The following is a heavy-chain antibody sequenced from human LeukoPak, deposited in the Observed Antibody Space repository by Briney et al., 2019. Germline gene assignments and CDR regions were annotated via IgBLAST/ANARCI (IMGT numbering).Heavy chain of an antibody. Sequence: GGSLRLSCADSGFTFSSYAMSWGRQAPGKGLEWVSGISGSGGNTYYADSVKGRFTISRDNSKNTLYLQMNSLRAEDTAVYYCAKGGNYYRYFDYWGQGTLVTVSS. D-gene: IGHD1-26*01. J-gene: IGHJ4*02. CDR3: AKGGNYYRYFDY. CDR1: GFTFSSYA. V-gene: IGHV3-23*01. CDR2: ISGSGGNT.